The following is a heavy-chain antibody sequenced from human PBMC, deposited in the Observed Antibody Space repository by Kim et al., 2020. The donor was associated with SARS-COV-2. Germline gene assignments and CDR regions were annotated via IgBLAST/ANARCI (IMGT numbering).Heavy chain of an antibody. CDR1: GGTFSSYA. D-gene: IGHD2-15*01. CDR3: ARDSWSRRLGYCSGGSCYESWWFDP. Sequence: SVKVSCKASGGTFSSYAISWVRQAPGQGLEWMGRIIPIFGIANYAQKFQGRVTITADKSTSTAYMELSSLRSEDTAVYYCARDSWSRRLGYCSGGSCYESWWFDPWGQGTLVTVSS. CDR2: IIPIFGIA. J-gene: IGHJ5*02. V-gene: IGHV1-69*04.